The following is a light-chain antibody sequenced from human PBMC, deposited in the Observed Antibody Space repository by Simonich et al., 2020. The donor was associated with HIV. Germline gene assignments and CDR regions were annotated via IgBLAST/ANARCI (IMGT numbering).Light chain of an antibody. CDR3: SSYTTSSTV. Sequence: QSALTQPPSASGSPGQSVTISCTGTNSDVGTYNYVSWYQQYPGKAPTLMIYEVSKRPSGVPDRFSGSKSGNTASLTVSGVQAEDEADYYCSSYTTSSTVFGGGTKLTVL. CDR1: NSDVGTYNY. V-gene: IGLV2-8*01. J-gene: IGLJ2*01. CDR2: EVS.